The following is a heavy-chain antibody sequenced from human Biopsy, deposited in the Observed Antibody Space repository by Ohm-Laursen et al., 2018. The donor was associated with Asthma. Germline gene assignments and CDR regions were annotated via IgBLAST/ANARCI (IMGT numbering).Heavy chain of an antibody. CDR3: ALSQDSGFDDHSPSWFDP. CDR2: IYWDDYN. V-gene: IGHV2-5*02. D-gene: IGHD3-9*01. CDR1: GFSLRTPGVG. J-gene: IGHJ5*02. Sequence: TQTLTLTSSFSGFSLRTPGVGVGWIRQSPVKALEWLALIYWDDYNLFRPSLKRRLTITKDPSKNQVVLTMTKMDPVDSGTYYCALSQDSGFDDHSPSWFDPWGQGTLVTVSS.